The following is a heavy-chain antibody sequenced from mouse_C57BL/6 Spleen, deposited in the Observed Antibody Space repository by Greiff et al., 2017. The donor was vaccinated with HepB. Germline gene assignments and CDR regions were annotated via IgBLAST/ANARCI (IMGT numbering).Heavy chain of an antibody. CDR2: INPSTGGT. CDR1: GYSFTGYY. V-gene: IGHV1-42*01. CDR3: ARGDDGYYGFAY. J-gene: IGHJ3*01. D-gene: IGHD2-3*01. Sequence: EVKLQESGPELVKPGASVKISCKASGYSFTGYYMNWVKQSPEKSLEWIGEINPSTGGTTYNQKFKAKATLTVDKSSSTAYMQLKSLTSEDSAVYYCARGDDGYYGFAYWGQGTLVTVSA.